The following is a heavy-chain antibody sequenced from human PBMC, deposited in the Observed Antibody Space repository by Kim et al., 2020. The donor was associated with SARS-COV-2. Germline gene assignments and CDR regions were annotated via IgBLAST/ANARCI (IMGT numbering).Heavy chain of an antibody. V-gene: IGHV3-33*05. CDR2: ISYDGSNK. D-gene: IGHD3-10*01. Sequence: GGSLRLSCAASGFTFSSYGMHWVRQAPGKGLEWVAVISYDGSNKYYADSVKGRFTISRDNSKNTLYLQMNSLRAEDTAVYYCALTLQIPASVWFGEFSFDYWGQGTLVTVSS. J-gene: IGHJ4*02. CDR1: GFTFSSYG. CDR3: ALTLQIPASVWFGEFSFDY.